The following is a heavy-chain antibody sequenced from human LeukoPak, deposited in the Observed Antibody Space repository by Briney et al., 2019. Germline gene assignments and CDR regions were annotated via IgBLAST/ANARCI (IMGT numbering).Heavy chain of an antibody. CDR1: GYTFTDYY. CDR3: ARGDWGSFKSPDS. J-gene: IGHJ4*02. V-gene: IGHV1-2*02. Sequence: ASVTVSCKASGYTFTDYYIHWVRQAPGQGLEWMGWITPKNGGTNYAQKFQGRVIMTGDTSITTAYMELSSLRSDDTALYYCARGDWGSFKSPDSWGQGTLVTVSS. D-gene: IGHD7-27*01. CDR2: ITPKNGGT.